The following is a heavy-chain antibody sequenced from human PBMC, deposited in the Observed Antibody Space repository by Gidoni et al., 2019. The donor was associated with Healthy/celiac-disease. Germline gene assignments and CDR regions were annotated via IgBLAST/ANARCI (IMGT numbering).Heavy chain of an antibody. CDR2: IIPILGIA. D-gene: IGHD3-22*01. CDR1: GGTFRSYA. CDR3: ARERGYYDSSGYNYGMDV. J-gene: IGHJ6*02. V-gene: IGHV1-69*09. Sequence: QVQLVQSGAEVKKPGSSVKVSCKASGGTFRSYAIRWVRQAPGQGLEWMGRIIPILGIANYAQKFQGRVTITADKSTSTAYMELSSLRSEDTAVYYCARERGYYDSSGYNYGMDVWGQGTTVTVSS.